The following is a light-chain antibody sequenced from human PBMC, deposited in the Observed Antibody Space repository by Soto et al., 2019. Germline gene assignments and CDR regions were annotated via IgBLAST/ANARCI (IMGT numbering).Light chain of an antibody. CDR3: QQYDGSPRT. V-gene: IGKV3-15*01. CDR1: QTVSSN. Sequence: EIVVTQSPGTLAVSPGERATLSCRASQTVSSNFAWYQQKPGQAPRLLIYDASTRATGIPARFSGSGSGTEFTLTISSLQSEDFAIYYCQQYDGSPRTFGQGTKVDIK. J-gene: IGKJ1*01. CDR2: DAS.